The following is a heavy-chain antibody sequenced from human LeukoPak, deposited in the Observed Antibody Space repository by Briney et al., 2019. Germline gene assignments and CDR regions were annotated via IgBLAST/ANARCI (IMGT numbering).Heavy chain of an antibody. Sequence: GGSLRLSCAASGFSFSTSWMTWVRRAPGKGLEWVASIKEDGTKQYFVDSVKGRFTISRDNAKSSLYLQMNSLRVEDTAVYYCARDPQPPLDAFDIWGQGTMVTVSS. J-gene: IGHJ3*02. V-gene: IGHV3-7*01. CDR1: GFSFSTSW. CDR3: ARDPQPPLDAFDI. CDR2: IKEDGTKQ. D-gene: IGHD2-2*01.